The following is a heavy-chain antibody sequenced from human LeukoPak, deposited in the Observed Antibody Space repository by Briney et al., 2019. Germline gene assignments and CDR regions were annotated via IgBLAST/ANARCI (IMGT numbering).Heavy chain of an antibody. CDR3: ERSNQYYDFWSGHYYYYYYMDV. V-gene: IGHV1-8*03. D-gene: IGHD3-3*01. CDR1: GYTFTSYD. CDR2: MNPNSGNT. Sequence: GASVKVSCKASGYTFTSYDINWVRQATGQGLEWMGWMNPNSGNTGYAQKFQGRVTITRNTSISTAYMELSSMSSEDTAVYYCERSNQYYDFWSGHYYYYYYMDVWGTGTTVAVSS. J-gene: IGHJ6*03.